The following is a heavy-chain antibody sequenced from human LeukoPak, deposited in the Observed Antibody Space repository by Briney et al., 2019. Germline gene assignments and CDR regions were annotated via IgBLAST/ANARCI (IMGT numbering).Heavy chain of an antibody. CDR3: ARGRGVVGIAVAGTCYFDX. CDR1: GYTFTGYY. D-gene: IGHD6-19*01. J-gene: IGHJ4*02. V-gene: IGHV1-2*04. Sequence: ASVKVSCKASGYTFTGYYMHWVRQAPGQGLEWMGWINPNSGGTNYAQKFQGWVTMTRDTSISTAYMELSRLRSDDTAVYYCARGRGVVGIAVAGTCYFDXXXQXTXXXVSS. CDR2: INPNSGGT.